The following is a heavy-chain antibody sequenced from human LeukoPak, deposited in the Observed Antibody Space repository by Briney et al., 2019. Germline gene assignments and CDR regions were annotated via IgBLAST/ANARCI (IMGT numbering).Heavy chain of an antibody. CDR2: ISYDGSNK. CDR3: ARSRYNWNDQINYYYYGMDV. Sequence: GGSLRLSCAASGFTFSSYAMHWVRQAPGEGLEWVAVISYDGSNKYYADSVKGRFTISRDNSKNTLYLQMNSLRAEDTAVYYCARSRYNWNDQINYYYYGMDVWGQGTTVTVSS. J-gene: IGHJ6*02. CDR1: GFTFSSYA. D-gene: IGHD1-1*01. V-gene: IGHV3-30-3*01.